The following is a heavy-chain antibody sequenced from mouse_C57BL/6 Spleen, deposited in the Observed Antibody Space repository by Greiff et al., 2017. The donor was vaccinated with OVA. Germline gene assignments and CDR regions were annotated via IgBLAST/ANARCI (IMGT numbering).Heavy chain of an antibody. CDR2: IYPGSGST. J-gene: IGHJ2*01. CDR3: ARSVYDYKDY. D-gene: IGHD2-4*01. V-gene: IGHV1-55*01. CDR1: GYTFTSYW. Sequence: VQLQQPGTELVKPGASVKLSCKASGYTFTSYWITWVKQRPGQGLEWIGDIYPGSGSTNYNEKFKSKATLTVDTSSSTAYMQLSSLTSEDSAVYYCARSVYDYKDYWGQGTTLTVSS.